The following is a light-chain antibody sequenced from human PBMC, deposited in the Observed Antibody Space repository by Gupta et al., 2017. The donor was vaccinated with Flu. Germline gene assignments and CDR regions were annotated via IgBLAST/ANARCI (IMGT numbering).Light chain of an antibody. Sequence: DIVMTQSPDALAVSLGERATFNCQSSQCVLFSSNNKNYLAWYQQKPGQPPKLLIDLASTRESGVPDRFSGSGSGTDFTLTISSLQAGDVAVYYCQQNYSTPVTFGGGTKVEIK. CDR3: QQNYSTPVT. V-gene: IGKV4-1*01. CDR1: QCVLFSSNNKNY. J-gene: IGKJ4*01. CDR2: LAS.